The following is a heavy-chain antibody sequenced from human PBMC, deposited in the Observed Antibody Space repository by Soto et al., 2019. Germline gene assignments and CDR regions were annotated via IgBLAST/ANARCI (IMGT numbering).Heavy chain of an antibody. CDR1: GFTFSSYS. D-gene: IGHD4-17*01. CDR2: ISSSSSTI. V-gene: IGHV3-48*02. Sequence: GGSLRLSCAASGFTFSSYSMNWVRQAPWKGLEWVSYISSSSSTIYYADSVKGRFTISRDNAKNSLYLQMNSLRDEDTAVYYCARENTVTTGYYYYYGMDVWGQGTTVTVSS. CDR3: ARENTVTTGYYYYYGMDV. J-gene: IGHJ6*02.